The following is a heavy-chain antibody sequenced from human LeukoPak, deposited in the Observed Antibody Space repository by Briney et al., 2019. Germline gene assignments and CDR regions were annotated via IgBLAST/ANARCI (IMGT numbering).Heavy chain of an antibody. J-gene: IGHJ4*02. D-gene: IGHD5-24*01. Sequence: PSETLSLTCTVSGYSISSGYYWGWIRQPPGKGLEWIGSIYHSGSTCYNPSLKSRVIISVETSKNQFSLKLSSVTAADTAVYYCARARREMVDYWGQGTLVTVSS. V-gene: IGHV4-38-2*02. CDR2: IYHSGST. CDR3: ARARREMVDY. CDR1: GYSISSGYY.